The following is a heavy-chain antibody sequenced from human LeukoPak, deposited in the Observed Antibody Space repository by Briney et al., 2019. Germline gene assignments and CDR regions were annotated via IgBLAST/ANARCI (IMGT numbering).Heavy chain of an antibody. CDR1: GGSFSGSY. J-gene: IGHJ4*02. CDR2: INPSGST. V-gene: IGHV4-34*01. D-gene: IGHD3-3*01. CDR3: ARVSISLFGVVTAHFDS. Sequence: SETLSLTCGVSGGSFSGSYWGWIRQPPGKGLEWIGEINPSGSTNYNSSLTSRVTISLDTSKSQFSLNLRSVTTADTAVYYCARVSISLFGVVTAHFDSWGQGTLVAVSS.